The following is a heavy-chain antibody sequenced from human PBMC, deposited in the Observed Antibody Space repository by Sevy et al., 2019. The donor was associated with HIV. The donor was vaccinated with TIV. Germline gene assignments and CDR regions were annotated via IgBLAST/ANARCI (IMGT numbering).Heavy chain of an antibody. D-gene: IGHD6-19*01. J-gene: IGHJ4*02. V-gene: IGHV3-33*08. CDR3: AGDPPGTPRYSSGGYFDD. CDR1: GFTFSSYG. CDR2: IWFDGSNK. Sequence: GGSLRLSCAASGFTFSSYGMHWVRQAPGKGLEWVAVIWFDGSNKYYADSVKGRFTISRDNSKNTLYLQMNSLRAEDTAVYYCAGDPPGTPRYSSGGYFDDWGQGTLVTVSS.